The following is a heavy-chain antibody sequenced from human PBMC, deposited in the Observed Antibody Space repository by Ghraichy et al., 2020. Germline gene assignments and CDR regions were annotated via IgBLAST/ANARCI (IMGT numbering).Heavy chain of an antibody. J-gene: IGHJ6*02. CDR2: INHSGST. V-gene: IGHV4-34*01. CDR3: ARAPYYYDSSGYYILYYYGMDV. CDR1: GGSFSGYY. D-gene: IGHD3-22*01. Sequence: SETLSLTCAVYGGSFSGYYWSWIRQPPGKGLEWIGEINHSGSTNYNPSLKSRVTISVDTSKNQFSLKLSSVTAADTAVYYCARAPYYYDSSGYYILYYYGMDVWGQGTTVTVSS.